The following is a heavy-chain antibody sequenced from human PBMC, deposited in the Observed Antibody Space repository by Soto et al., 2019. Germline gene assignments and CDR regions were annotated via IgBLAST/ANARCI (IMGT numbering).Heavy chain of an antibody. Sequence: SVKVSCKASGYTFTSYGISWVRQAPGQGLEWMGGIIPIFGTANYAQKFQGRVTITADESTSTAYMELSSLRSEDTAVYYCARDYGKDWFDPWGQGTLVTVSS. CDR1: GYTFTSYG. J-gene: IGHJ5*02. CDR3: ARDYGKDWFDP. V-gene: IGHV1-69*13. D-gene: IGHD4-17*01. CDR2: IIPIFGTA.